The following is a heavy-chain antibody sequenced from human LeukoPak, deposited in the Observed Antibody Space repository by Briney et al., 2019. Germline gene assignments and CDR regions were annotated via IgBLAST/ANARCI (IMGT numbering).Heavy chain of an antibody. CDR3: AKDLDHYMDV. J-gene: IGHJ6*03. Sequence: GGSLRLSCAASGFIFSSYGMHWVRQAPGKGLEWVAIIWYDGGNKYYADSVKGRFTISRDNSKNTLYLQMNSLRAEDTAVYYCAKDLDHYMDVWGKGTTVTVSS. D-gene: IGHD3-9*01. CDR1: GFIFSSYG. CDR2: IWYDGGNK. V-gene: IGHV3-33*06.